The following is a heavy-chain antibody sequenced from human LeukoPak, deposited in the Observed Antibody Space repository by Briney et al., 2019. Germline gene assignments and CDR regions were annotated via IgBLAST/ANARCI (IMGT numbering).Heavy chain of an antibody. CDR2: INQDGSEK. Sequence: GESLRLFCAASGFTFINYWMSWVRQAPGKGLEWVANINQDGSEKYYVDSVKGRFTISRDNAKNSLYLQMNSLRAEDTAVYYCARPLDSIVSNWFDPWGQGTLVTVSS. CDR3: ARPLDSIVSNWFDP. J-gene: IGHJ5*02. D-gene: IGHD2-15*01. CDR1: GFTFINYW. V-gene: IGHV3-7*01.